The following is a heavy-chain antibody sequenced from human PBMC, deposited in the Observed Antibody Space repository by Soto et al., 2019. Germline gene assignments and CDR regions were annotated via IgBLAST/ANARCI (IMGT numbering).Heavy chain of an antibody. CDR3: VSVDGANDAFDI. D-gene: IGHD2-8*01. J-gene: IGHJ3*02. CDR2: ISYDGINK. Sequence: QVQVVESGGGVVQPGRSLRLSCTASGITFTSYAMHWVRQAPGKGLEWVAVISYDGINKYYADSVKGRFTISRDNSKNTLYLQMNSLRAEDMAVYYCVSVDGANDAFDIWGQGTMVTVSS. V-gene: IGHV3-30-3*01. CDR1: GITFTSYA.